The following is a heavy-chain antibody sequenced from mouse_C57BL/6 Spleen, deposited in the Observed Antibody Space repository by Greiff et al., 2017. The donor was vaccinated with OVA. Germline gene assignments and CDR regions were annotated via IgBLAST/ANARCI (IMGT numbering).Heavy chain of an antibody. J-gene: IGHJ1*03. CDR2: IWTGGGT. V-gene: IGHV2-9-1*01. D-gene: IGHD1-1*01. CDR3: ARKVATVVATDWYFDV. CDR1: GFSLTSYA. Sequence: VKLMESGPGLVAPSQSLSITCTVSGFSLTSYAISWVRQPPGKGLEWLGVIWTGGGTNYNSALKSRLSISKDNSKSQVFLKMNSLQTDDTARYYCARKVATVVATDWYFDVWGTGTTVTVSS.